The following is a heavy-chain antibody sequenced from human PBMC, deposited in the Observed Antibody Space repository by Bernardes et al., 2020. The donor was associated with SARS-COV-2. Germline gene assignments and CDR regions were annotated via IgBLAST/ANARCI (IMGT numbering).Heavy chain of an antibody. V-gene: IGHV4-34*01. D-gene: IGHD2-2*01. CDR1: GGSFSGYY. Sequence: SETLSLTCAVYGGSFSGYYWSWIRQPPGKGLEWIGEINHSGSTNYNPSLKSRVTISVDTSKNQFSLKLSSVTAADTAVYYCARGDVQRGYCSSTSCYPAFDIWGQGTMVTVSS. CDR2: INHSGST. J-gene: IGHJ3*02. CDR3: ARGDVQRGYCSSTSCYPAFDI.